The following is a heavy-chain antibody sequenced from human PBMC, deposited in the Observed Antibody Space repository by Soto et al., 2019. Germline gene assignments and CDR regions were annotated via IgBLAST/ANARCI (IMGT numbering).Heavy chain of an antibody. CDR1: GGSFSGYY. V-gene: IGHV4-34*01. Sequence: SETLSLTCAVYGGSFSGYYWSWIRQPPGKGLEWIGDINYSGSTNYNPSLKSRVTISVDTSKTQLSLSLSSVTAADTAVYYCARIRKEATDFDYWGQGTLVTVSS. CDR3: ARIRKEATDFDY. CDR2: INYSGST. D-gene: IGHD5-12*01. J-gene: IGHJ4*02.